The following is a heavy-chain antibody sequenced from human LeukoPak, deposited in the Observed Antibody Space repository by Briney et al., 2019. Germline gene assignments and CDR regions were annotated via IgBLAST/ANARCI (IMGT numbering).Heavy chain of an antibody. D-gene: IGHD7-27*01. V-gene: IGHV3-23*01. CDR3: DKVKFNWGLIDY. CDR1: GFTFSNFA. Sequence: GGSLRLSCAASGFTFSNFAIRWVRQVPGKGLEGVSSIDGSGDKTHYPDSVRGRFTVSRDNSKNTLYLQMSRLRGEDTATYFCDKVKFNWGLIDYWGQGTPVIVSS. CDR2: IDGSGDKT. J-gene: IGHJ4*02.